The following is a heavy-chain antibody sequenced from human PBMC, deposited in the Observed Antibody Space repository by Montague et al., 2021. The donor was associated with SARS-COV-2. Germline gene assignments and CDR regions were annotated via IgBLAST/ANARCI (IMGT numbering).Heavy chain of an antibody. CDR1: GFTFSSYG. CDR2: ISYDGSNK. V-gene: IGHV3-30*18. J-gene: IGHJ6*02. CDR3: AKDQGDCSSSRCFRGWTYYYYGMDV. D-gene: IGHD2-2*01. Sequence: SLRLSCAASGFTFSSYGIYWVRQAPGKGLEWVAVISYDGSNKHYADSVKGRFTISRDNSKNTLYLQMNSLRAEDTAVYYCAKDQGDCSSSRCFRGWTYYYYGMDVWGQGTTVTVSS.